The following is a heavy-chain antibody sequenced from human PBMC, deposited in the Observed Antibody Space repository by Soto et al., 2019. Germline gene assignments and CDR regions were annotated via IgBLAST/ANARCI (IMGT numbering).Heavy chain of an antibody. CDR1: GFTFSSYS. V-gene: IGHV3-30-3*01. Sequence: PGGSLRLSCAASGFTFSSYSMHWVRQAPGKGLEWVAVISYDGGNRYYADSVKGRFTISRDNSKNTLYLQMNSLRDEDTAVYYCARDHDSSAWYDAFDIWGQGTMVTVSS. J-gene: IGHJ3*02. CDR2: ISYDGGNR. D-gene: IGHD6-19*01. CDR3: ARDHDSSAWYDAFDI.